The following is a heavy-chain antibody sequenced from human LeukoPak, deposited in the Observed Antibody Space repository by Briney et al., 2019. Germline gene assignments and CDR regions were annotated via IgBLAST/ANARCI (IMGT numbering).Heavy chain of an antibody. Sequence: ASVKVSCKASGYTFTGYYMHWVRQAPGQGLEWMGWINPNSGGTNYAQKFQGRVTMTRDTSISTAYMELSRLRSDDTAVYYCARVGQLWSRSPDYWGQGTLVTVSS. D-gene: IGHD5-18*01. J-gene: IGHJ4*02. CDR2: INPNSGGT. CDR1: GYTFTGYY. V-gene: IGHV1-2*02. CDR3: ARVGQLWSRSPDY.